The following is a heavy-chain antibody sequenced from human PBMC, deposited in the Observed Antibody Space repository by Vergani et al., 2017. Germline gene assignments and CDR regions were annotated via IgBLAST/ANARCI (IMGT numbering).Heavy chain of an antibody. J-gene: IGHJ4*02. CDR1: GGSFSGYF. D-gene: IGHD3-10*01. CDR2: FHHTGMT. Sequence: QVQLQQWGAGLLKPSETLSLTCAVYGGSFSGYFWGWIRRPPGKGLEWIASFHHTGMTYNNPSLKSRVTISVDTSKNLISLKLNSVTAADTALYYCARHGGSGNVYHLFDSWGQGTLVTVSS. CDR3: ARHGGSGNVYHLFDS. V-gene: IGHV4-34*01.